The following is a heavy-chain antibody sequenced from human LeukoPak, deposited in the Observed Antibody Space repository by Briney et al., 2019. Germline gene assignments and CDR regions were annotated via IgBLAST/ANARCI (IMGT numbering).Heavy chain of an antibody. J-gene: IGHJ4*02. CDR1: GYIFTSYW. D-gene: IGHD3-22*01. CDR3: ARQPDSSGSPLY. V-gene: IGHV5-51*01. CDR2: INPGDSDT. Sequence: GESLKISCKGSGYIFTSYWIGWVRQMPGKGLEWMGIINPGDSDTRYSPSFQGQVTISADKYISTAYLQWSSLKPSDTAMFYCARQPDSSGSPLYWGQGTLVSVPS.